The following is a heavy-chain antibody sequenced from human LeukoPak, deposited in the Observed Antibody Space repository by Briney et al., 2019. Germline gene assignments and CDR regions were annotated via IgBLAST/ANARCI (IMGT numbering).Heavy chain of an antibody. CDR1: GFTFSSYA. J-gene: IGHJ4*02. V-gene: IGHV3-23*01. CDR3: ARDVRISGSSGTFDY. CDR2: ISGSGGTT. Sequence: GGSLRLSCAASGFTFSSYAMSWVRPAPGRGLEWVSTISGSGGTTYYADSVKGRFTIFRDNSKNTVFLEMNNLKVEDTAVYYCARDVRISGSSGTFDYWGQGALVTVSS. D-gene: IGHD3-10*01.